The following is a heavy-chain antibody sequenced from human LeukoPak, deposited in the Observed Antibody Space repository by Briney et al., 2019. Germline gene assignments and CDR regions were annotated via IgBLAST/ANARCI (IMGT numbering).Heavy chain of an antibody. V-gene: IGHV4-34*01. Sequence: PSETLPLTCAVYGGSFSGYYWSWIRQPPGKGLEWIGEINHSGSTNYNPSLKSRVTISVDTSNSQFSLKLSSVTAADTAVYYCARIASAMVNYWGQGILVTVSS. CDR1: GGSFSGYY. CDR2: INHSGST. CDR3: ARIASAMVNY. D-gene: IGHD5-18*01. J-gene: IGHJ4*02.